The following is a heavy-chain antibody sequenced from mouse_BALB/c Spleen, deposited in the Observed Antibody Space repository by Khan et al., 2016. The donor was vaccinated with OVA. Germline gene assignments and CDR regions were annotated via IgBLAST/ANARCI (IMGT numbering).Heavy chain of an antibody. V-gene: IGHV1S81*02. CDR1: GYTFTSYY. D-gene: IGHD2-2*01. CDR2: INPCTGGT. J-gene: IGHJ3*01. Sequence: QMQLQQSGAELVKPGASVKLSCKTSGYTFTSYYMYWVKQRPGQGLEWIGEINPCTGGTNFNEKFKSKATLIVDKSSSTAYMQVSSLTSEDSAVYYCTRSGYGSFVYWGQGTLVTVSA. CDR3: TRSGYGSFVY.